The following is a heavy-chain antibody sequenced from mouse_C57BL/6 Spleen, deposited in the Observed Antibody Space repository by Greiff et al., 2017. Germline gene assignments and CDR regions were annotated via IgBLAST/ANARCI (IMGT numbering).Heavy chain of an antibody. CDR2: IDPENGDT. CDR3: TFTTVVALDY. CDR1: GFNIKDDY. Sequence: VQLQQSGAELVRPGASVKLSCTASGFNIKDDYMHWVKQRPEQGLEWIGWIDPENGDTEYASKFQGKAPITADTSSNTAYLQLSSLTSEDTAVYYCTFTTVVALDYWGQGTTLTVSS. D-gene: IGHD1-1*01. V-gene: IGHV14-4*01. J-gene: IGHJ2*01.